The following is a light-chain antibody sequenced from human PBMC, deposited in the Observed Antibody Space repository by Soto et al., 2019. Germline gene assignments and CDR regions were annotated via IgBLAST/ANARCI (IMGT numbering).Light chain of an antibody. J-gene: IGLJ3*02. CDR3: SSYTSSSTWV. V-gene: IGLV2-14*01. Sequence: QSALTQPASVSGSPGQSITISCTGTSSDVGGYNYVSWYQQHPGKAPKLMFYDVSNRPSGVSNRFSGSKSGNTASLTISGLQAEDEDDYYCSSYTSSSTWVFGGETQLTVL. CDR2: DVS. CDR1: SSDVGGYNY.